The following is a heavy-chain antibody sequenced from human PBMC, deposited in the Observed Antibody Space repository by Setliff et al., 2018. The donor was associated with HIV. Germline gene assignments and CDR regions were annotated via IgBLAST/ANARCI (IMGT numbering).Heavy chain of an antibody. Sequence: SETLSLTCTVSGDSVSSASYYWSWIRQPAGKGLEWIGHIYTSGSTNYNPSVKSRVTISIDTSNNQISLRLSSVTAADTAMYYCVGDDYGYNGKGFDYWGPGTLVTVSS. J-gene: IGHJ4*02. CDR3: VGDDYGYNGKGFDY. D-gene: IGHD4-17*01. V-gene: IGHV4-61*09. CDR1: GDSVSSASYY. CDR2: IYTSGST.